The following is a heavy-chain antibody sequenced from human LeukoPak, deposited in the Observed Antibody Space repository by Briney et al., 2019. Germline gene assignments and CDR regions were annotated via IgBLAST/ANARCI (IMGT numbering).Heavy chain of an antibody. D-gene: IGHD5-24*01. CDR2: INSDGSST. CDR3: ARDREGIYSDY. V-gene: IGHV3-74*01. CDR1: GFTFSSYW. Sequence: GGSLRLSCAASGFTFSSYWMHWVRQAPGKGLVWVSRINSDGSSTSYADSVKGRFTISRDNSKNTLYLQVNSLRAEDTAVYYCARDREGIYSDYWGQGTLVTVSS. J-gene: IGHJ4*02.